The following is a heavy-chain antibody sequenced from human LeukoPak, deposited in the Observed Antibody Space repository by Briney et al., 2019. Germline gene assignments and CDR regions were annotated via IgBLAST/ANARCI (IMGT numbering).Heavy chain of an antibody. CDR3: ARDRSANSRVYYFDY. CDR2: IYGDGSVA. CDR1: GFTFSGYS. D-gene: IGHD4/OR15-4a*01. J-gene: IGHJ4*02. V-gene: IGHV3-74*01. Sequence: PGGSLRLSCAASGFTFSGYSMHWARQGSGKGLVWVSGIYGDGSVAAYADSVKGRFTISRDNAKNTVYLEMNSLRAEDTAVYYCARDRSANSRVYYFDYWGQGTLVTVSS.